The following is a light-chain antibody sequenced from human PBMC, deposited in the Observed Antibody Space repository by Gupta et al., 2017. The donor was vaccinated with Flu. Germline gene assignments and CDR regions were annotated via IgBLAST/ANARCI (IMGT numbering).Light chain of an antibody. CDR1: QSISNY. Sequence: VTITCPASQSISNYLAWSQHKPETVPKLLIFAASAFHSGVPSPFSCSGSGTDFTLTISSLQPEDVATYYCQKYNRAPRTFGQGTKVEIK. CDR3: QKYNRAPRT. V-gene: IGKV1-27*01. J-gene: IGKJ1*01. CDR2: AAS.